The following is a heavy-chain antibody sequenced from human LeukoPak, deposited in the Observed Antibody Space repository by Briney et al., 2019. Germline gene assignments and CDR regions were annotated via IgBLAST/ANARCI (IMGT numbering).Heavy chain of an antibody. J-gene: IGHJ5*02. CDR2: INHSGST. Sequence: SETLSLTCSVSGGSINITNYYWGWIRQPPGKGLEWIGEINHSGSTNYNPSLKSRVTISVDTSKNQFSLTLSSVTAADTAVYYCARVGRDYVWGSYRDNWFDPWGQGTLVTVSS. D-gene: IGHD3-16*02. CDR1: GGSINITNYY. V-gene: IGHV4-39*07. CDR3: ARVGRDYVWGSYRDNWFDP.